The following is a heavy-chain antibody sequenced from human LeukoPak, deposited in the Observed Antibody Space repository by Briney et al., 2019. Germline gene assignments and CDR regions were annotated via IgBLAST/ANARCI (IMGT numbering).Heavy chain of an antibody. CDR2: IYSDGDT. J-gene: IGHJ4*02. V-gene: IGHV4-39*07. D-gene: IGHD3-22*01. Sequence: SETLSLTCTVSGDSITSGSYYWGWIRQTPGKGLEWIGNIYSDGDTSFNPSLKSRITMSVDASKNQFSLKLNSVTAADTAVYFCARDSGFWLYWGQGTLVSVSS. CDR1: GDSITSGSYY. CDR3: ARDSGFWLY.